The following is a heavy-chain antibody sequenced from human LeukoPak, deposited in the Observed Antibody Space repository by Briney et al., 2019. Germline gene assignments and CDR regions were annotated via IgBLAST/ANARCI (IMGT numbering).Heavy chain of an antibody. CDR2: ISSSGGGT. Sequence: PGGSLRLSCAASGFTFSTYEMNWVRQAPGKGLEWASYISSSGGGTYYADSVKGRFTISRNNAKNSLYLQMNSLRAEDTAVYYCVRGVCSGGSCYSDWGQGTLVTVSS. J-gene: IGHJ4*02. V-gene: IGHV3-48*03. D-gene: IGHD2-15*01. CDR1: GFTFSTYE. CDR3: VRGVCSGGSCYSD.